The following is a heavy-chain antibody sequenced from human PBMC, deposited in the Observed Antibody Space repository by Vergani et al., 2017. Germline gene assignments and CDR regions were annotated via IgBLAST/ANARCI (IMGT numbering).Heavy chain of an antibody. J-gene: IGHJ3*02. Sequence: EVQLVESGGGLVQPGRSLRLSCTASGFTFGDYAMSWFRQAPGKGLEWVGFIRSKAYGGTTEYAASLKSRFTISKDDSKRIAYLQMNSLKTEDTAVYYCTSTHLIYVDYLDAFDIWGQGTMVTVSS. CDR1: GFTFGDYA. D-gene: IGHD4-17*01. V-gene: IGHV3-49*03. CDR3: TSTHLIYVDYLDAFDI. CDR2: IRSKAYGGTT.